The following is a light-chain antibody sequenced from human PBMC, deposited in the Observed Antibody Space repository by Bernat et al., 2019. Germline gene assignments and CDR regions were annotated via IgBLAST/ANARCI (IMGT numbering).Light chain of an antibody. CDR1: SSDVGGYNY. CDR2: EVT. V-gene: IGLV2-8*01. Sequence: QSALTQPPSASGSPGQSVTISCTGTSSDVGGYNYVSWYQQHPGKAPKLMIYEVTKRPSGVPDRFSGSKSGNTASLTVSGLQAEYEADYYCSSYAGSSNFYVFGTGTKVTVL. J-gene: IGLJ1*01. CDR3: SSYAGSSNFYV.